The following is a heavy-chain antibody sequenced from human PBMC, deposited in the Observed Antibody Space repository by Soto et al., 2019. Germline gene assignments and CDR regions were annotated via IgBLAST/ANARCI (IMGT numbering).Heavy chain of an antibody. CDR1: GYTFANYG. CDR3: ARRGIGEGGSLYYYGMDV. D-gene: IGHD6-13*01. Sequence: QVKLVQSGAEVKKPGASVKVSCKASGYTFANYGVSWVRQATGQGLEWMGWISGYNGNTNYAQKLQGRVTMTTDTSRSRAYMELRSLRSDDTAVYYCARRGIGEGGSLYYYGMDVWGQGTTVTVSS. CDR2: ISGYNGNT. J-gene: IGHJ6*02. V-gene: IGHV1-18*01.